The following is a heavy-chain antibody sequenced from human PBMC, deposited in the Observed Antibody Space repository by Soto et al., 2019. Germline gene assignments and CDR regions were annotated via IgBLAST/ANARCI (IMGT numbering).Heavy chain of an antibody. Sequence: SVKVSCKASGGTFSSYTISWVRQAPGQGLEWMGRIIPILGIANYAQKFQGRVTITADKSTSTAYMELSSLRSEDTAVYYCASEVSATPLLNYYYMDVCGKGTTVTVSS. D-gene: IGHD3-3*01. CDR1: GGTFSSYT. CDR3: ASEVSATPLLNYYYMDV. V-gene: IGHV1-69*02. CDR2: IIPILGIA. J-gene: IGHJ6*03.